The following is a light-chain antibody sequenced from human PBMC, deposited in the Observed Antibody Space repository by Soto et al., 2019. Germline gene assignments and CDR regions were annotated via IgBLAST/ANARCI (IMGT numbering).Light chain of an antibody. CDR2: DAS. CDR3: QHRANWPLT. Sequence: EVVLTQSPATLSLSPGERATLSCRASQSVSSHLAWYQQKPGQAPRLLLYDASNRATGITARFSGSGSGTDFTLTIISLEPEDGAVYYCQHRANWPLTFGGGPKVGLK. V-gene: IGKV3-11*01. CDR1: QSVSSH. J-gene: IGKJ4*01.